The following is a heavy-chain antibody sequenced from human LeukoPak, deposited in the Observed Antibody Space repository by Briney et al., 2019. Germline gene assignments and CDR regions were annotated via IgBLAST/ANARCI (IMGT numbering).Heavy chain of an antibody. Sequence: PGGSLRLSCAASGFTFSSYAMHWVRQAPGKGLEWVAVIWYGGSNKYYADSVKGRFTISRDNSKNTLYLQMNSLKTEDTAVYYCTTGPIRVLRFLEWLSQYYFDYWGQGTLVTVSS. V-gene: IGHV3-33*08. D-gene: IGHD3-3*01. CDR1: GFTFSSYA. CDR3: TTGPIRVLRFLEWLSQYYFDY. CDR2: IWYGGSNK. J-gene: IGHJ4*02.